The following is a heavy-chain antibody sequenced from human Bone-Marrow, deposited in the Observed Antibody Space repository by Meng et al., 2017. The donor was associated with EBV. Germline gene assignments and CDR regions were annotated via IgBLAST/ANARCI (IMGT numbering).Heavy chain of an antibody. V-gene: IGHV3-23*04. D-gene: IGHD3-22*01. Sequence: EGQLVESGGGLVQPGGSLRLSCATSGFTFSDYAMNWVRQAPGKGLEWVSTLSNSGGNSHYADSAKGRFTISRDNSKNTLYLQMNSLRAEDTAIYYCASWLLAHFDYWGQGTLVTVSS. J-gene: IGHJ4*02. CDR3: ASWLLAHFDY. CDR2: LSNSGGNS. CDR1: GFTFSDYA.